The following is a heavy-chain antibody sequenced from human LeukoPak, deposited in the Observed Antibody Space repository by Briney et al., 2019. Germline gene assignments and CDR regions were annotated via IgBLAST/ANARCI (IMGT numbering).Heavy chain of an antibody. CDR1: GYTFTGYY. V-gene: IGHV1-2*02. CDR3: ARDRSVEMATIGRQGDFDY. D-gene: IGHD5-24*01. CDR2: IDPNSGGT. J-gene: IGHJ4*02. Sequence: ASVKVSCKASGYTFTGYYMHWVRQAPGQGLEWMGWIDPNSGGTNYAQKFQGRVTMTRDTSISTAYMELSRLRSDDTAVYYCARDRSVEMATIGRQGDFDYWGQGTLVTVSS.